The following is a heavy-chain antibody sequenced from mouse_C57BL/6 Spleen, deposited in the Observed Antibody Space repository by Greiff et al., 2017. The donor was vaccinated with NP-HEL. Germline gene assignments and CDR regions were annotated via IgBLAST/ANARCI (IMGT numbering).Heavy chain of an antibody. V-gene: IGHV7-3*01. CDR1: GFTFTDYY. CDR3: AREGSRCAY. J-gene: IGHJ3*01. CDR2: IRNKANGYTT. D-gene: IGHD6-2*01. Sequence: EVKLMESGGGLVQPGGSLSLSCAASGFTFTDYYMSWVRQPPGKALEWLGFIRNKANGYTTEYSASVKGRFTISRDNSQSILYLQMNALRAEDSATYYCAREGSRCAYWGQGTLVTVSA.